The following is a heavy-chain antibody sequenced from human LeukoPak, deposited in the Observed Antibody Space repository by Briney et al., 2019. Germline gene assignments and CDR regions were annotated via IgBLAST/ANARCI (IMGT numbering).Heavy chain of an antibody. CDR1: GGSISSGDYY. Sequence: PSETLSLTCTVSGGSISSGDYYWSWIRQPPGKGLEWIGYIYYSGSTYYNPSLKSRVTISVDTSKNQFSLKLSSVTAADTAVYYCARRRYYYDSSGSVFDYWGQGTLVTVSS. CDR2: IYYSGST. CDR3: ARRRYYYDSSGSVFDY. D-gene: IGHD3-22*01. V-gene: IGHV4-30-4*01. J-gene: IGHJ4*02.